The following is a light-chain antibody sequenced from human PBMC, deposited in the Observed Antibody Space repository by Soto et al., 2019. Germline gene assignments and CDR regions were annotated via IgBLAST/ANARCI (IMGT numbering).Light chain of an antibody. CDR3: TSYTSSSAQV. CDR2: EVS. Sequence: QSALTQPASVSGSPGQSITISCTGTSSDVGGYNFVSWYQQHPGKAPKLIIYEVSHRPSGVSNRFSGSKSGNTASLTISGLQAEDEADYYCTSYTSSSAQVFGGGTKLTVL. J-gene: IGLJ3*02. CDR1: SSDVGGYNF. V-gene: IGLV2-14*01.